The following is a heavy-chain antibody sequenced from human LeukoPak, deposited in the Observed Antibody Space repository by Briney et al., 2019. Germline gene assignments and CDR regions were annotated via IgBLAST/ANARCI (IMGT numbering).Heavy chain of an antibody. Sequence: PRGSLRLSCAASGFTFSSYGMHWVRQAPGKGLEWVAVISYDGSNKYYADSVKGRFTISRDNSKNTLYLQMNSLRAEDTAVYYCASGYSSGWRPLNYWGQGTLVTVSS. CDR2: ISYDGSNK. CDR1: GFTFSSYG. CDR3: ASGYSSGWRPLNY. D-gene: IGHD6-19*01. J-gene: IGHJ4*02. V-gene: IGHV3-30*03.